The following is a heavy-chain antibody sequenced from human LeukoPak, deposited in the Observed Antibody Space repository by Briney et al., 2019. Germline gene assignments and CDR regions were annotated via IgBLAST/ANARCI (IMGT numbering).Heavy chain of an antibody. CDR3: AKGIYSSGWSYFDY. V-gene: IGHV3-23*01. D-gene: IGHD6-19*01. Sequence: GGSLRLSCEASGFTFSNSAMSWVRQAPGEGLEWVSTLSGSGITTYYADSVKGRFTISRDNSKNTLYLQMNSLRAEDTAVYYCAKGIYSSGWSYFDYWGHGTLVTVSS. J-gene: IGHJ4*01. CDR1: GFTFSNSA. CDR2: LSGSGITT.